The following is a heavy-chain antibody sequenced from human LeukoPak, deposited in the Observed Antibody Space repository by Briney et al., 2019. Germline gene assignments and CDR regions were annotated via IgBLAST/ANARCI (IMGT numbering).Heavy chain of an antibody. CDR1: GFTFSSYW. V-gene: IGHV3-7*01. J-gene: IGHJ4*02. CDR2: IKQDGSEK. CDR3: ARGTGYSSSWYDGYFDY. Sequence: GGSQRLSCAASGFTFSSYWMSWVRQAPEKGLEWVANIKQDGSEKYYVDSVKGRFTISRDNAKNSLYLQMNSLRAEDTAVYYCARGTGYSSSWYDGYFDYWGQGTLVTVSS. D-gene: IGHD6-13*01.